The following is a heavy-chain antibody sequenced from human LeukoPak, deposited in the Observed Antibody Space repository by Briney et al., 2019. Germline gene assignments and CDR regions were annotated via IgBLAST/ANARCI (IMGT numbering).Heavy chain of an antibody. D-gene: IGHD6-6*01. V-gene: IGHV1-8*01. CDR3: ARDNQYSSSSNFDY. J-gene: IGHJ4*02. CDR1: GYTFTCYD. Sequence: ASVKVSCKASGYTFTCYDINWVRQATRQGLEWMGWMNPNSGNTGYAQKFRGRVTMTRNTSISTAYMELSSLRSDDTAVYYCARDNQYSSSSNFDYWGQGTLVTVSS. CDR2: MNPNSGNT.